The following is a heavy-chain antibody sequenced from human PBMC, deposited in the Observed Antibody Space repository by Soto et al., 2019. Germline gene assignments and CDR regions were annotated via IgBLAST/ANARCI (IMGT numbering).Heavy chain of an antibody. CDR3: ERGDGDTLDY. CDR2: INAYVGET. Sequence: QVQLVQSGAEVKKPGASVKVSCKASGYSFTHYGITWVRQAPGQGLEWTGWINAYVGETKSAQKYEGRVTVTMDTSTNTAYLERRSLRSDDTAVYYCERGDGDTLDYWGQGTLVRVSA. J-gene: IGHJ4*02. CDR1: GYSFTHYG. V-gene: IGHV1-18*01.